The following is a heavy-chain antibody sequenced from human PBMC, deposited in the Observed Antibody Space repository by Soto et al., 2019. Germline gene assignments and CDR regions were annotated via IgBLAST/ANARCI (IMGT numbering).Heavy chain of an antibody. D-gene: IGHD3-3*01. CDR1: GGSFSGYY. J-gene: IGHJ6*03. CDR2: INHSGST. Sequence: QVQLQQWGAGLLKPSETLSLTCAVYGGSFSGYYWSWIRQPPGKGLEWIGEINHSGSTNYNPSLKRRVTISVDTSKNQFSLKLSSVTAADTAVYYCARGSGYTTYYYMDVWGKGTTVTVSS. CDR3: ARGSGYTTYYYMDV. V-gene: IGHV4-34*01.